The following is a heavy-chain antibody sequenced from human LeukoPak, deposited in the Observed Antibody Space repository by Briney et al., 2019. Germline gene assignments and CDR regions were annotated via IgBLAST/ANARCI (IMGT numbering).Heavy chain of an antibody. CDR3: ARHSGQYCSGGSCSIFGYYYYYMDV. Sequence: PGGSLRLSCAASGFTFDDYGMSWVRQAPGKGLEWVSGINWNGGSTGYADSVKGRFTISRDNAKNSLYLQMNSLRAEDTALYHCARHSGQYCSGGSCSIFGYYYYYMDVWGKGTTVTISS. D-gene: IGHD2-15*01. V-gene: IGHV3-20*01. CDR1: GFTFDDYG. CDR2: INWNGGST. J-gene: IGHJ6*03.